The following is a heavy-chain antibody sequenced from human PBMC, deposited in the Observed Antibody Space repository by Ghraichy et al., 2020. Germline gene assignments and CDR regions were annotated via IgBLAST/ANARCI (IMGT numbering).Heavy chain of an antibody. D-gene: IGHD1-26*01. Sequence: SETLSLTCTVSGDSVSSSSYYWGWIRQPPGQGLEWITSIYFTGTTYYNPSLKSRVTMSVDTSTNQFSLRLTSVTAADTAVYYCARGSPPQSGSYPDAFDIWGQGTMITVSS. CDR1: GDSVSSSSYY. CDR2: IYFTGTT. J-gene: IGHJ3*02. CDR3: ARGSPPQSGSYPDAFDI. V-gene: IGHV4-39*07.